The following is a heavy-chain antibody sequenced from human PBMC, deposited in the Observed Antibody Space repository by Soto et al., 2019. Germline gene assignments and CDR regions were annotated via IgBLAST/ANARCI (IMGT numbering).Heavy chain of an antibody. CDR2: MNPNSGNT. D-gene: IGHD2-2*01. CDR1: GYTFTSYD. V-gene: IGHV1-8*01. Sequence: ASVKVSCKXSGYTFTSYDINWVRQATGQGLEWMGCMNPNSGNTGYAQKFQGRVTMTRNTYISTAYMELSSLRSEDTAVYYCARALGDCSSTSCSPGESNWFDPGGQGTLVTVSS. J-gene: IGHJ5*02. CDR3: ARALGDCSSTSCSPGESNWFDP.